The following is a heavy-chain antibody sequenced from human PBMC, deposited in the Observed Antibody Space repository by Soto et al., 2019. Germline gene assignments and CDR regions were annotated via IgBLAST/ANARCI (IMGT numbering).Heavy chain of an antibody. Sequence: GASVKVSFKASGYTFTSDGISWVGEAPGQGLEWMGWISAYNGNTNYAQKLQGRVTMTTDTSTSTAYMELRSLRSDDTAVYYCARCHYYDSSAFVWGQGTLVTVSS. CDR3: ARCHYYDSSAFV. J-gene: IGHJ4*02. CDR1: GYTFTSDG. V-gene: IGHV1-18*04. D-gene: IGHD3-22*01. CDR2: ISAYNGNT.